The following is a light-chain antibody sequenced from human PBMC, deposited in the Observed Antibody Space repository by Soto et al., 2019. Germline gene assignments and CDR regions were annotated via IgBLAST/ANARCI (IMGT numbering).Light chain of an antibody. V-gene: IGKV4-1*01. CDR2: WAS. Sequence: DIVMTQSPDALSVSLGCRATINCKSSQSVLYSSNNKNYLAWYQQKPGQPPKLLIYWASTRESGVPDRFSGSGSGTDFTLTISSLQAEDVAVYYCQQYYSTPITFGQGTRLEIK. J-gene: IGKJ5*01. CDR3: QQYYSTPIT. CDR1: QSVLYSSNNKNY.